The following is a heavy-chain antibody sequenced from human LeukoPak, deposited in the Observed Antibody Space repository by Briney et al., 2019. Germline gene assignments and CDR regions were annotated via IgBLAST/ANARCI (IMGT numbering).Heavy chain of an antibody. CDR2: ISSSSSYI. J-gene: IGHJ4*02. V-gene: IGHV3-21*01. CDR3: ASPGSIVVVPAAIFTYYFDY. CDR1: GFTFSSYS. D-gene: IGHD2-2*02. Sequence: GGSPRLSCAASGFTFSSYSMNWVRQAPGKGLEWVSSISSSSSYIYYADSVKGRFTISRDNAKNSLYLQMNSLRAEDTAVYYCASPGSIVVVPAAIFTYYFDYWGQGTLVTVSS.